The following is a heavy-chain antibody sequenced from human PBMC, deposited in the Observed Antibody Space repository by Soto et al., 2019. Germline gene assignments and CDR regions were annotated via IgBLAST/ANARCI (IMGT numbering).Heavy chain of an antibody. D-gene: IGHD1-1*01. CDR2: IDHSGST. Sequence: PSETLSLTCGVSGYSISSGYDCGWIRQPPGKGLEWIGSIDHSGSTHYNPSLKSRVTISLDTSKNQFSLRLTSVTAADTAVYYCARDWGTGYNWFDSWGQGILVTVSS. CDR1: GYSISSGYD. V-gene: IGHV4-38-2*02. J-gene: IGHJ5*01. CDR3: ARDWGTGYNWFDS.